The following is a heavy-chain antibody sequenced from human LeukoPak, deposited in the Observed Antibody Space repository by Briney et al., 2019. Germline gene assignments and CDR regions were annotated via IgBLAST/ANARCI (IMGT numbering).Heavy chain of an antibody. CDR1: GYTFTDYY. CDR2: INPSGGST. D-gene: IGHD3-22*01. Sequence: ASVKVSCKASGYTFTDYYMHWVRQAPGQGLEWMGIINPSGGSTSYAQKFQGRVTMTRDMSTSTVYMELSSLRSEDTAVYYCARDKDDPWGIVVVTPDYWGQGTLVTVSS. V-gene: IGHV1-46*01. J-gene: IGHJ4*02. CDR3: ARDKDDPWGIVVVTPDY.